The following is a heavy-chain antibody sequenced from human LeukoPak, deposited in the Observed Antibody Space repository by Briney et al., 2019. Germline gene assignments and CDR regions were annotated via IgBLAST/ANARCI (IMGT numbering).Heavy chain of an antibody. CDR3: AKALTRWAFDI. CDR1: GFSFSSYD. CDR2: ISLSTDGK. Sequence: GSLRLSCAASGFSFSSYDMSWVRQAPGKGLEWVSSISLSTDGKTYADSVKDRLTMSTDKAKNTLFLQLDSLRAEDTAIYYCAKALTRWAFDIWGQGTMVTVSS. D-gene: IGHD3-16*01. J-gene: IGHJ3*02. V-gene: IGHV3-23*01.